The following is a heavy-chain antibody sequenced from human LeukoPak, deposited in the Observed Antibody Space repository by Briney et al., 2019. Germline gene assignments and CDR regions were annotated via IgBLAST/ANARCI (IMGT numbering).Heavy chain of an antibody. Sequence: SETLSLTCAVSGYSISSGYYWGWIRQPPGKGLEWIGSIYHSGSTYYNPSLKRRVTISVDTSKNQFSLKLSSVTAADTAVYYCARDGLLWFGDSTNYWGQGTLVTVSS. J-gene: IGHJ4*02. D-gene: IGHD3-10*01. CDR2: IYHSGST. CDR3: ARDGLLWFGDSTNY. V-gene: IGHV4-38-2*02. CDR1: GYSISSGYY.